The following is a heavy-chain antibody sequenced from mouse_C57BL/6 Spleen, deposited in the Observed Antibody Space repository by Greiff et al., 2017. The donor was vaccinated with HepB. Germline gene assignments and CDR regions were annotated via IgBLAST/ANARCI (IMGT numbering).Heavy chain of an antibody. D-gene: IGHD1-1*01. CDR1: GYTFTSYW. Sequence: VQLQHPGTELVKPGASVKLSCKASGYTFTSYWMHWVKQRPGQGLEWIGNINPSNGGTNYNEKFKSKATLTVDKSSSTAYMQLSSLTSEDSAVYYCARSGITTVVATDYFDYWGQGTTLTVSS. CDR3: ARSGITTVVATDYFDY. CDR2: INPSNGGT. J-gene: IGHJ2*01. V-gene: IGHV1-53*01.